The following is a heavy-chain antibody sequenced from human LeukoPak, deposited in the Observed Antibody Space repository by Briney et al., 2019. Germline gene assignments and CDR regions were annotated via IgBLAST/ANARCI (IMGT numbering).Heavy chain of an antibody. CDR1: GGSFSGYY. J-gene: IGHJ2*01. CDR3: ARGGVGATPRPDWYCDL. Sequence: KPSETLSLTCAIYGGSFSGYYWSWIRQPPGKGLEWIGEINHSASTNYNPSLKSRVTISVDTSKNQFSLKLSSVTAADTAVYYCARGGVGATPRPDWYCDLWCRGPLVNGYS. CDR2: INHSAST. V-gene: IGHV4-34*01. D-gene: IGHD1-26*01.